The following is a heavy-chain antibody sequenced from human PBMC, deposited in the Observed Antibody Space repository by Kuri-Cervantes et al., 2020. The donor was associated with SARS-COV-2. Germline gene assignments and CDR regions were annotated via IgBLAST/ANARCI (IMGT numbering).Heavy chain of an antibody. V-gene: IGHV4-39*07. CDR1: GGSISSSSYY. CDR2: IDYSGDT. J-gene: IGHJ5*02. Sequence: ESLKISCTVSGGSISSSSYYWVWIRQTPGKGLEWIGSIDYSGDTYYNPSLQSRVTISGDTSKTLFSLKLSSVTAADTAVYYCARDPNANHNNWLDPWGQGTLVTVSS. D-gene: IGHD4/OR15-4a*01. CDR3: ARDPNANHNNWLDP.